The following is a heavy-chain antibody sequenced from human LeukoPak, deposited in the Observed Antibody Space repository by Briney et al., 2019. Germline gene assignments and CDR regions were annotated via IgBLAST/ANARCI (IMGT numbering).Heavy chain of an antibody. CDR1: GYTFTGYY. V-gene: IGHV1-2*02. CDR3: ARDRVGRVRYYYDSSGYPGYFDY. CDR2: INPNSGGT. D-gene: IGHD3-22*01. J-gene: IGHJ4*02. Sequence: ASVKVSCKASGYTFTGYYMHRVRQAPGQGLEWMGWINPNSGGTNYAQKFQGRVTMTRDTSISTAYMELSRLRSDDTAVYYCARDRVGRVRYYYDSSGYPGYFDYWGQGTLVTVSS.